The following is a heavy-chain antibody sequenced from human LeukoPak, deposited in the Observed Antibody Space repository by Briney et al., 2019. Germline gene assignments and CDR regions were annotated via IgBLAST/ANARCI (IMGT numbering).Heavy chain of an antibody. Sequence: GGSLRLSCAASGFTFSTYSMNWVRQAPGKGLEWVSSISSSSSYIYYADSVKGRFTISRDNAKNSLYLQMNSLRAEDTAVYYCASLERGYSAGEWGQGTLVTVSS. CDR3: ASLERGYSAGE. V-gene: IGHV3-21*01. CDR2: ISSSSSYI. D-gene: IGHD5-18*01. J-gene: IGHJ4*02. CDR1: GFTFSTYS.